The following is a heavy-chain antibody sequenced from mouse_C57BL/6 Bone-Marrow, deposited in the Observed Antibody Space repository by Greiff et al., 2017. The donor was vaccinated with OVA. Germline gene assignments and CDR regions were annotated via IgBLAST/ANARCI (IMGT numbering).Heavy chain of an antibody. CDR1: GYTFTSYG. D-gene: IGHD2-5*01. CDR2: IYPRSGNT. CDR3: ARDSNYLYYFDY. Sequence: VQLQQSGAELARPGASVKLSCKASGYTFTSYGISWVKQSTGQGLEWIGEIYPRSGNTYYNEKFKGKATLTADKSSSTAYMELRSLTSEDSAVYFCARDSNYLYYFDYWGQGTTLTVSS. V-gene: IGHV1-81*01. J-gene: IGHJ2*01.